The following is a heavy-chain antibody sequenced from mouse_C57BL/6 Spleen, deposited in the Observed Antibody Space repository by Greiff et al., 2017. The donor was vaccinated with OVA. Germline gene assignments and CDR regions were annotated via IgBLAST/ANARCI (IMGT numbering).Heavy chain of an antibody. CDR1: GYTFTSYG. Sequence: VQLQQSGAELARPGASVKLSCKASGYTFTSYGISWVKQRTGQGLEWIGEIYPRSGNTYYNEKFKGKATLTADKSSSTAYMELRSLTSEDSAVYSGAKESGRRAGDVLYFDYWGQGTTLTVSS. CDR3: AKESGRRAGDVLYFDY. V-gene: IGHV1-81*01. CDR2: IYPRSGNT. D-gene: IGHD1-3*01. J-gene: IGHJ2*01.